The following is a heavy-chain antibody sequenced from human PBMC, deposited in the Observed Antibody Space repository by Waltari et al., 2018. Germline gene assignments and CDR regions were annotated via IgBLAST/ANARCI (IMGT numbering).Heavy chain of an antibody. CDR2: LNPTSDGT. D-gene: IGHD6-13*01. CDR3: ARDRALGHQLIDS. Sequence: QVQLVGSGAEVKKPGSSMQVSCMPYGYPFTGYYIHWVRQAPGQGLEWRGGLNPTSDGTNYAQKFQSTVTMTRDTSISTAYMELSRLNSDDTAVYYCARDRALGHQLIDSWGQGILVTVSS. J-gene: IGHJ4*02. V-gene: IGHV1-2*02. CDR1: GYPFTGYY.